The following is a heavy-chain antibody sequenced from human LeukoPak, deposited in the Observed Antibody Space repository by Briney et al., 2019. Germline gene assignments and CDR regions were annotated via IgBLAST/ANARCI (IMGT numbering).Heavy chain of an antibody. Sequence: PGGSLRLSCAASGFTFSSYSMNWVRQATGKGLEWVSAIGTAGDTYYPGSVKGRFTISRENAKNSLYLQMNSLRAEDTAVYYCARGDSSSSGFDPWGQGTLVTVSS. D-gene: IGHD6-13*01. J-gene: IGHJ5*02. V-gene: IGHV3-13*01. CDR2: IGTAGDT. CDR3: ARGDSSSSGFDP. CDR1: GFTFSSYS.